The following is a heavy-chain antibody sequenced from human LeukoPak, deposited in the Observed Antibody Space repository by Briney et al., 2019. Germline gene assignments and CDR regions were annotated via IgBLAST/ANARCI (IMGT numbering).Heavy chain of an antibody. Sequence: ASVMVSCKAPGYTFTDYYIHWVRQAPGQGLEWMAWINPNSGGTSYAPKFQGRVTMTRDTSISTTYMELSSLRSDDTALYYCARDLSTTFSNYFDPWGQGTLVTVSS. V-gene: IGHV1-2*02. D-gene: IGHD5/OR15-5a*01. CDR2: INPNSGGT. CDR3: ARDLSTTFSNYFDP. J-gene: IGHJ5*02. CDR1: GYTFTDYY.